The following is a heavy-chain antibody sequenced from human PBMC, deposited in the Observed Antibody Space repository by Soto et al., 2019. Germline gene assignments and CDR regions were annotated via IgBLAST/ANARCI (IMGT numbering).Heavy chain of an antibody. J-gene: IGHJ4*02. D-gene: IGHD2-21*02. CDR1: GGSISSSSYY. V-gene: IGHV4-39*01. CDR2: IYYSGST. CDR3: ARGGDWQFDY. Sequence: PSETLSLTCTVSGGSISSSSYYWGWIRQPPGKGLEWIGSIYYSGSTYYNPSLKSRVTTSVDTSKNQFSLKLSSVTAADTAVYYCARGGDWQFDYWGQGTLVTVS.